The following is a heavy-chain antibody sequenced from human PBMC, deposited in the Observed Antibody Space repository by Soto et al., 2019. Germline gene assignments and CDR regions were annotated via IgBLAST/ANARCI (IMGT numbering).Heavy chain of an antibody. D-gene: IGHD3-3*01. CDR2: INPNSGGP. J-gene: IGHJ6*02. Sequence: ASVKVSCKASGYTFPGYYIHWVRQAPGQRLEWMGYINPNSGGPNYAQKFQGRVTMTRDTSISTAYMELSRLRSDDTAVYFCARDYWSGDRYYYGMDVWGQGTTVTVSS. V-gene: IGHV1-2*02. CDR1: GYTFPGYY. CDR3: ARDYWSGDRYYYGMDV.